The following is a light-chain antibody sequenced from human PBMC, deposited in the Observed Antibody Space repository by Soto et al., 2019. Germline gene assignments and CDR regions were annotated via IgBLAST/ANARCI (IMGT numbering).Light chain of an antibody. Sequence: QSVLTQSSSASASLGSSVKLTCTLSSGHSSNTIAWHQQQPGKAPRFLMKLEGSGSYNKGSGVPDRFSGSSSGADRYLTISSLQFEDEADYYCETWDSNTRVFGGGTKVTVL. CDR3: ETWDSNTRV. CDR2: LEGSGSY. CDR1: SGHSSNT. V-gene: IGLV4-60*02. J-gene: IGLJ3*02.